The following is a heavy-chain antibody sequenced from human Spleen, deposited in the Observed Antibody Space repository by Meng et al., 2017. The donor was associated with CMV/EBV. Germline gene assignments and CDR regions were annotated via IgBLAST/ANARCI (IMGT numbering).Heavy chain of an antibody. CDR1: GDSVSSNSAA. CDR2: TYCRSKWYN. Sequence: ISGDSVSSNSAAWNWIRQSPWRGLEWLGRTYCRSKWYNEYAVSVKSRITINPDTSKNQFSLQLNSVTPEDTAVYYCARITGTTGFDYWGQGTLVTVSS. D-gene: IGHD1-7*01. CDR3: ARITGTTGFDY. J-gene: IGHJ4*02. V-gene: IGHV6-1*01.